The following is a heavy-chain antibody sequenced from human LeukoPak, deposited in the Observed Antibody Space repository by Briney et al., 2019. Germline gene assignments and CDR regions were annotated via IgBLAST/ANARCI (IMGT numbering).Heavy chain of an antibody. CDR3: ARDPDYGDYVSPL. CDR2: INPNSGGT. J-gene: IGHJ4*02. V-gene: IGHV1-2*02. CDR1: GYTFTRHY. Sequence: ASVKVSCKASGYTFTRHYMHWVRQAPGQGLEWMGWINPNSGGTNYAQKFQGRVTMTRDTSISTAYMELSRLRSDDTAVYYCARDPDYGDYVSPLWGQGTLVTVSS. D-gene: IGHD4-17*01.